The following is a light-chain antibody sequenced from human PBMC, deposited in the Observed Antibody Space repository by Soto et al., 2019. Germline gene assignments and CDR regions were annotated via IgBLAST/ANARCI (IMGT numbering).Light chain of an antibody. CDR3: QQYNNWPPIT. Sequence: EIVMTQSPATLSVSPGERATLSCRASQSVSSNLAWYQQKPGQAPRLLIYGASTRATGIPATFSGSRSGTEFTITISSLQSEDFAVYYCQQYNNWPPITFGQGTKLEIK. V-gene: IGKV3-15*01. CDR2: GAS. J-gene: IGKJ2*01. CDR1: QSVSSN.